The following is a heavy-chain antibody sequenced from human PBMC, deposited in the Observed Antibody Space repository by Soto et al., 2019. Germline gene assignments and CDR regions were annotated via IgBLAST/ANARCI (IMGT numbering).Heavy chain of an antibody. CDR3: ARAVAGTCDY. CDR1: GGSISSSSYY. D-gene: IGHD6-19*01. CDR2: IYYSRST. Sequence: QMKLQESGPGLVKTSETLSLTCTVSGGSISSSSYYLGWIRQPPGKGLETIGSIYYSRSTYYNPSLKSRVTISVDTSKNQFSLKVSSVTAADTAVYYCARAVAGTCDYWGQGTLVTVSS. V-gene: IGHV4-39*01. J-gene: IGHJ4*02.